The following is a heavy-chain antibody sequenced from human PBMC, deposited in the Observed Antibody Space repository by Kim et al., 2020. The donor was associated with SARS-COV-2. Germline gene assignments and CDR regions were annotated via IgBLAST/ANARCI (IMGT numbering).Heavy chain of an antibody. CDR2: I. J-gene: IGHJ4*02. V-gene: IGHV3-11*06. D-gene: IGHD4-17*01. Sequence: INYADSGKGRFTHSRDNAKNSRYLQRNSLRAEDTAVYYCARDYDDGDYDYWGQGTLVTVSS. CDR3: ARDYDDGDYDY.